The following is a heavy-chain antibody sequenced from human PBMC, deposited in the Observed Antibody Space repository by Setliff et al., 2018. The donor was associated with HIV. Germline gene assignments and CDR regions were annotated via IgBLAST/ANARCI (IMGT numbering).Heavy chain of an antibody. V-gene: IGHV1-69*10. CDR2: VTPILHTT. CDR1: GYTFSSYG. D-gene: IGHD2-21*01. Sequence: GASVKVSCKASGYTFSSYGISWVRQAPGQGLEWMGGVTPILHTTNYAQKFQGRVTITADISTRTVYMELSSLTSEDTAIYYCARDHQTMLWLDYWGQGTLVTVSS. CDR3: ARDHQTMLWLDY. J-gene: IGHJ4*02.